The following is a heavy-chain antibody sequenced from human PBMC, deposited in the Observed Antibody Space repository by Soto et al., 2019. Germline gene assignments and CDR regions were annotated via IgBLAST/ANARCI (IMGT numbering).Heavy chain of an antibody. CDR3: ARDRSADRFVQYFQH. V-gene: IGHV3-48*04. D-gene: IGHD6-19*01. CDR2: ISSRSDSI. J-gene: IGHJ1*01. Sequence: EVQLVESGGGLVQPGGSLRLSCAASGFTFKTYSMNWVRQAPGKGLEWVSYISSRSDSIYYADSVKGRFTISRDNAQNSLYLQMNSLTSEDTAVYYCARDRSADRFVQYFQHWGPGTLVTVSS. CDR1: GFTFKTYS.